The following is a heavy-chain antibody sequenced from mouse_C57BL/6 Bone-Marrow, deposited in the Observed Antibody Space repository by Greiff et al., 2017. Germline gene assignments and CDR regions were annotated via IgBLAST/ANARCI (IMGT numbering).Heavy chain of an antibody. CDR2: IYPGDGDT. V-gene: IGHV1-82*01. J-gene: IGHJ3*01. CDR3: ARDYYGSSAWFAY. Sequence: QVQLQQPGAELVKPGASVKLSCKASGYAFSSSWMNWVKQRPGKGLEWIGRIYPGDGDTNYNGKFKGKATLTADKSSSTAYMQLSSLTSEDSAVYFCARDYYGSSAWFAYWGQGTLVTVSA. D-gene: IGHD1-1*01. CDR1: GYAFSSSW.